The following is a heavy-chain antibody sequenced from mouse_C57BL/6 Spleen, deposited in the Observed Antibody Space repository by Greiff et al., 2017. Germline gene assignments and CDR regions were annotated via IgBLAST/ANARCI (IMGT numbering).Heavy chain of an antibody. CDR2: INPSSGYT. Sequence: VQLQQSGAELSKPGASVKLSCKASGYTFTSYWMHWVKQRPGQGLEWIGYINPSSGYTKYNQKFKDKATLTADKSSSTAYMQLSSLTYEDSAVYYCARGGKRDYYAMDYWGQGTSVTVSS. J-gene: IGHJ4*01. D-gene: IGHD2-1*01. CDR3: ARGGKRDYYAMDY. V-gene: IGHV1-7*01. CDR1: GYTFTSYW.